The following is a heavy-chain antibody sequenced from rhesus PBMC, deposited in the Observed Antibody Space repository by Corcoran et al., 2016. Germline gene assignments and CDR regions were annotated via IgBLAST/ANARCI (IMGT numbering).Heavy chain of an antibody. V-gene: IGHV4-160*01. J-gene: IGHJ4*01. D-gene: IGHD3-3*01. CDR2: MYGSSGST. CDR1: GGSFSRYW. CDR3: ARYNFWSGYYPFDY. Sequence: QVQLQESGPGLVKPSETLSLTCAVSGGSFSRYWWGWIRQPPGKGLEWIGSMYGSSGSTEYNPSLKSRATISRDTSKNQFSLKLSSVTAADTAVYYCARYNFWSGYYPFDYWGQGVLVTVSS.